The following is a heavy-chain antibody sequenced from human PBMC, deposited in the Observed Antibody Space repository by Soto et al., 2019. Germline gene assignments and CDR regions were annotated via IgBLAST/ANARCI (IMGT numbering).Heavy chain of an antibody. CDR2: IYYSGST. CDR1: GGSISSYY. CDR3: ARGGVTNYYFDY. D-gene: IGHD4-17*01. Sequence: QVQLQESGPGLVKPSETLSLTCTVSGGSISSYYWSWIRQPPGKGLEWIGYIYYSGSTNYNPSLKSRVTISVDTSKNQFSLKLSSVTAADTAVYYWARGGVTNYYFDYWGQGTLVTVSS. J-gene: IGHJ4*02. V-gene: IGHV4-59*01.